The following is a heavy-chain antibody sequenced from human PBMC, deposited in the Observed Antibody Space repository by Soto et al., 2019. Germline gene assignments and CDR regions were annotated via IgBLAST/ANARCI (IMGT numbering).Heavy chain of an antibody. CDR3: ARGVKRYFDS. D-gene: IGHD1-1*01. V-gene: IGHV1-8*01. J-gene: IGHJ4*02. CDR1: GYTFTSSD. CDR2: LNPNSGIT. Sequence: QVQLVQSGAEVKKPGASVKVSCKASGYTFTSSDINWVRQATGQGLEWMGWLNPNSGITVYAQQFQGRVTMTRNTSINTAYMELNSLRSEDTAVYYCARGVKRYFDSWGQGTLVTVSS.